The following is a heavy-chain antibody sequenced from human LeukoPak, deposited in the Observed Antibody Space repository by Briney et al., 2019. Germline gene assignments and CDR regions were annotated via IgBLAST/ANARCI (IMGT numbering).Heavy chain of an antibody. V-gene: IGHV3-23*01. CDR2: ISGSGGST. Sequence: PGGSLRLSCAASGFTFSGYAMSWVRQAPGKGLEWVSAISGSGGSTYYADSVKGRFTISRDNSKNTLYLQMNSLRAEDTAVYYCAKDRGWELLLSSYFDYWGQGTLVTVSS. CDR1: GFTFSGYA. D-gene: IGHD1-26*01. J-gene: IGHJ4*02. CDR3: AKDRGWELLLSSYFDY.